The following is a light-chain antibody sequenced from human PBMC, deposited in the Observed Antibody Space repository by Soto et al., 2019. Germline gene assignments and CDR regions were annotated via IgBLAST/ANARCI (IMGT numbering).Light chain of an antibody. V-gene: IGLV1-40*01. Sequence: QSVLTQPPSVSGDPGQRVSISCTGSSSNSGAGYDVHWYQQLPGTAPKLLIYGNSNRPSGVPDRFSGSKSGTSASLAITGLQAEDEADYYCQSYDSSLSAVVFGGGTQLTVL. CDR3: QSYDSSLSAVV. CDR2: GNS. CDR1: SSNSGAGYD. J-gene: IGLJ2*01.